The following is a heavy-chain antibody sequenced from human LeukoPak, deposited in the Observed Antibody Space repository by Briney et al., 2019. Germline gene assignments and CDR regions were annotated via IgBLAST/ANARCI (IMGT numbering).Heavy chain of an antibody. J-gene: IGHJ4*02. V-gene: IGHV3-30-3*01. Sequence: GGSLRLSCAASGFTFSSYAMHWVRQAPGKGLEWVAVISYDGSNKYYADSAKGRFTISRDNSKNTLYLQMNSLRAEDTAVYYCVTEGQLVPYYWGQGTLVTVSS. CDR2: ISYDGSNK. D-gene: IGHD6-6*01. CDR3: VTEGQLVPYY. CDR1: GFTFSSYA.